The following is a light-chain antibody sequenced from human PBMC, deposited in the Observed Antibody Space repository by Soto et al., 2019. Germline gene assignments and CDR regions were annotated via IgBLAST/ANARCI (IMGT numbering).Light chain of an antibody. Sequence: DLQMTQSPSSLSASVGDRVTITCRASQGISNYLAWYQQKPGKVPKLLIYAASTLQSGVPSRFSGSGSGTDFTLTISSLQPEDVATYYCQKYNSAPRGTFGQGTKVEIK. J-gene: IGKJ1*01. CDR1: QGISNY. V-gene: IGKV1-27*01. CDR2: AAS. CDR3: QKYNSAPRGT.